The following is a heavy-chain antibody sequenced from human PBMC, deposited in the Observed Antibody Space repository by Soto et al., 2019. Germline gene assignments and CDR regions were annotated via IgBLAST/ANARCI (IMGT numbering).Heavy chain of an antibody. J-gene: IGHJ6*02. CDR2: ISYDGSNK. CDR3: AKDYYYYGMDV. V-gene: IGHV3-30*18. Sequence: QVQLVESGGGVVQPGRSLRLSCAASGFTFSSYGMHWVRQAPGKGLEWVAVISYDGSNKYYADSVKGRFTISRDNSKNMLNLHMNSLRAEDTAVYYCAKDYYYYGMDVWGQGTTVTVSS. CDR1: GFTFSSYG.